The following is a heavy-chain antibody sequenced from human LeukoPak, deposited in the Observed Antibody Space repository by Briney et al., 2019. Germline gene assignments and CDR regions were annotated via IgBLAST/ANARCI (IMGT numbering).Heavy chain of an antibody. CDR2: INPNSGGT. Sequence: ASVKVSCKASGYTFTGYYMHWVRRAPGQGLEWMGWINPNSGGTNYAQKFQGRVTMTRDTSISTAYMEPSRLRSDDTAVYYCARTLPAAMRSWFDPWGQGTLVTVSS. CDR1: GYTFTGYY. CDR3: ARTLPAAMRSWFDP. D-gene: IGHD2-2*01. J-gene: IGHJ5*02. V-gene: IGHV1-2*02.